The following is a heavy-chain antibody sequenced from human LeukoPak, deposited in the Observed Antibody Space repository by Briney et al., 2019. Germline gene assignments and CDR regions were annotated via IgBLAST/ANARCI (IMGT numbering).Heavy chain of an antibody. J-gene: IGHJ4*02. D-gene: IGHD3-10*01. Sequence: GGSLRLSCEASGFTVSSNYMSWVRQAPGKGLEWVSVSYSGGSTFYADSVQGRFTISRDNSNNTLFLQMNRLRAEDTAVYYCARVIPANLVQGASGDYWGQGTLVTVSS. CDR2: SYSGGST. V-gene: IGHV3-66*01. CDR1: GFTVSSNY. CDR3: ARVIPANLVQGASGDY.